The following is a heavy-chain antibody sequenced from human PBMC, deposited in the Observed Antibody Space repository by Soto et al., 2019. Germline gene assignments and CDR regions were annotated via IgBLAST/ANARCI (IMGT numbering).Heavy chain of an antibody. V-gene: IGHV1-8*01. D-gene: IGHD3-10*01. CDR2: INPNSGNI. CDR3: ARGRASGSYYLLDY. CDR1: GDTFTTYD. J-gene: IGHJ4*02. Sequence: ASVKVSCKASGDTFTTYDINWVRQATGHGLEWMGWINPNSGNIGYAQRFQGRVTMTRDTAIRTAYMEVSSLRSDDTAVYNCARGRASGSYYLLDYWGQGTLVTVSS.